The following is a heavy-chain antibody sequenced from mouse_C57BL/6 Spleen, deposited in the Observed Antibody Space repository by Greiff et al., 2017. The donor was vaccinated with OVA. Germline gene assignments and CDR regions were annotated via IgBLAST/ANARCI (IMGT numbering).Heavy chain of an antibody. CDR2: INPGSGGT. J-gene: IGHJ3*01. CDR3: ARSDDYDWFAY. Sequence: ESGAELVRPGTSVKVSCKASGYAFTNYLIEWVKQRPGQGLEWIGVINPGSGGTNYNEKFKGKATLTADKSSSTAYMQLSSLTSEDSAVYFCARSDDYDWFAYWGQGTLVTVSA. D-gene: IGHD2-4*01. CDR1: GYAFTNYL. V-gene: IGHV1-54*01.